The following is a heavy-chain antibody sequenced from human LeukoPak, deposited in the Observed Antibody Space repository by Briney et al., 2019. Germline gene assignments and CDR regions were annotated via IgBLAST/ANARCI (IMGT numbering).Heavy chain of an antibody. J-gene: IGHJ4*02. V-gene: IGHV3-23*01. CDR3: AKNYYDSSGYYYFDY. CDR1: GFTFSSYA. Sequence: PGGSPRLSCAASGFTFSSYAMSWVRQAPEKGLEWVSAISGSGGSTYYADSVKGRFTISRDNSKNTLYLQMNSLRAEDTAVYYCAKNYYDSSGYYYFDYWGQGILVTVSS. CDR2: ISGSGGST. D-gene: IGHD3-22*01.